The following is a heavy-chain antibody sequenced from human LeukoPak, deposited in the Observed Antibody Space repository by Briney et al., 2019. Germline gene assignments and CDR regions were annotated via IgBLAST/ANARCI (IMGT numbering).Heavy chain of an antibody. CDR2: IIPILGIA. CDR3: AMDTVVTRTFDY. J-gene: IGHJ4*02. V-gene: IGHV1-69*04. CDR1: GGTFSSYA. D-gene: IGHD4-23*01. Sequence: SVKVSCKASGGTFSSYAISWVRQAPGQGLEWMGRIIPILGIANYAQKFQGRVTITADKSTSTAYMELSSLRSEDTAVSYCAMDTVVTRTFDYWGQGTLVTVSS.